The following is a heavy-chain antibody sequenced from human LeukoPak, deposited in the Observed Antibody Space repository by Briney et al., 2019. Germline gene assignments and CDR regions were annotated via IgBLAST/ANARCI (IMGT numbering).Heavy chain of an antibody. CDR1: GGSFSGYY. D-gene: IGHD6-13*01. CDR2: INHSGST. J-gene: IGHJ4*02. CDR3: ALAAAGRRLFDS. Sequence: PSETLSLTCAAYGGSFSGYYWSWIRQPPGKGLEWIGEINHSGSTNYNPSLKSRVTISVDTSKNQFSLKLSSVTAADTAVYYCALAAAGRRLFDSWGQGTLVTVSS. V-gene: IGHV4-34*01.